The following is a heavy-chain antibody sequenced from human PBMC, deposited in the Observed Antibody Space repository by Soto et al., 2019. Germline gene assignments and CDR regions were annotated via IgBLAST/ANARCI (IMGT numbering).Heavy chain of an antibody. V-gene: IGHV1-3*05. CDR2: INDGNGNT. Sequence: QVQLVQSGAEEKKPGASVKVSCKASGYTFTSYAMHWVRQAPGQRLEWMGWINDGNGNTKYSQKFQGRVTITRDTTASTAYMELSSLRSEDTAVYYCARVGGWYVPDYWGQGTLVTVSS. CDR3: ARVGGWYVPDY. CDR1: GYTFTSYA. J-gene: IGHJ4*02. D-gene: IGHD6-19*01.